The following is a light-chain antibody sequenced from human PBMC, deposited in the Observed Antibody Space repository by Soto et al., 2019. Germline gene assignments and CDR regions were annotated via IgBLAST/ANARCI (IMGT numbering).Light chain of an antibody. J-gene: IGLJ1*01. CDR2: DVS. CDR3: CSYTGAYTLV. CDR1: SSDVGGYKY. V-gene: IGLV2-11*01. Sequence: QPVLTQPRSVSGSPGQSVTISCAGTSSDVGGYKYVSWYQQHPGKDPKVMIYDVSKRPSGVPDRFSGSKSGNTASLTISGLQAEDEADYYCCSYTGAYTLVFGTGTKLTVL.